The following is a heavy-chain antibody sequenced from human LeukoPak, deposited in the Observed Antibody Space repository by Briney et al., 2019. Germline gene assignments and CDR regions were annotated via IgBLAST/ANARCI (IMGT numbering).Heavy chain of an antibody. D-gene: IGHD3-10*01. J-gene: IGHJ4*02. Sequence: TSETLSLTCTVSGGSIRSYHWSWIRQPPGKRLEWIGYIYDSGSTNYNPSLKSRVTISIDTSKNQFSLKLSSVTAADTAVYYCARVQYYYGSGSYSAFDYWGQGTLVTVSS. CDR1: GGSIRSYH. V-gene: IGHV4-59*12. CDR2: IYDSGST. CDR3: ARVQYYYGSGSYSAFDY.